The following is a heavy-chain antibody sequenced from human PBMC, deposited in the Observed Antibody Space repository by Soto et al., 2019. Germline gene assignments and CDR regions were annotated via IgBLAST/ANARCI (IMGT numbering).Heavy chain of an antibody. CDR2: IKSKTDGGTT. J-gene: IGHJ5*02. D-gene: IGHD2-21*02. CDR3: TTEEAYCGGDCYPGDLGGFDP. CDR1: GFTFSNAW. V-gene: IGHV3-15*07. Sequence: GGSLRLSCAASGFTFSNAWMNWVRQAPGKGLEWVGRIKSKTDGGTTDYAAPVKGRFTISRDDSKNTLYLQMNSLKTEDTAVYYCTTEEAYCGGDCYPGDLGGFDPWGQGTLVTVSS.